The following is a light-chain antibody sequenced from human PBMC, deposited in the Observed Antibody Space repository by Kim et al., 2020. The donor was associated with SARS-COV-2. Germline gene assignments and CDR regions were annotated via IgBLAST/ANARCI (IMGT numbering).Light chain of an antibody. Sequence: SITISCTGTTTDIGNYNLVSWYQQHPGKAPKLMIYEVTKRPSGVSNRFSGSKSGSTASLTISGLQAEDEADYYCCSYAGSGTSGVVFGGGTKLTV. CDR2: EVT. J-gene: IGLJ2*01. V-gene: IGLV2-23*02. CDR1: TTDIGNYNL. CDR3: CSYAGSGTSGVV.